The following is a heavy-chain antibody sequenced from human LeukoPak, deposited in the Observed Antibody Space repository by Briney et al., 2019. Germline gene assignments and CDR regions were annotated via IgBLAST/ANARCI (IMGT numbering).Heavy chain of an antibody. Sequence: GASVKVSCKASGYTFTSYDINWVRQATGQGLEWMGWMNPNSGNTGYAQKFQGRVTITRNTSISTAYMELSSLRSEDTAVYYCARGLAYSNTDEHYYYYMDVWGKGTTVTVSS. CDR3: ARGLAYSNTDEHYYYYMDV. V-gene: IGHV1-8*03. D-gene: IGHD4-11*01. CDR2: MNPNSGNT. CDR1: GYTFTSYD. J-gene: IGHJ6*03.